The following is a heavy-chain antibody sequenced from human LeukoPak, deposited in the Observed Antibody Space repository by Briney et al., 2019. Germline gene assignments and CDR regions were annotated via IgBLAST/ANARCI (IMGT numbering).Heavy chain of an antibody. Sequence: ASVKVSCKASGYTFTGYYMNWVRQAPGQGLEWMGWINPNSGGTNYAQKFQGRVTMTRDTSISTAYMELSRLRSDDTAVYYCASEGPYYDILTGYSYWGQGTLVTVSS. D-gene: IGHD3-9*01. CDR3: ASEGPYYDILTGYSY. J-gene: IGHJ4*02. V-gene: IGHV1-2*02. CDR1: GYTFTGYY. CDR2: INPNSGGT.